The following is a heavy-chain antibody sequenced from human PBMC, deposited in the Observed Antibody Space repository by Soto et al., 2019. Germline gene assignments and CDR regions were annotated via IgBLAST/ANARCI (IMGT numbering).Heavy chain of an antibody. V-gene: IGHV5-51*01. D-gene: IGHD2-21*02. Sequence: PGESLKISCKGSGYPFTGYWIAWVRQMPGKGLEWMGIIFPGKSNTIYSPSFQGQVLISVDKSVSTAYLHWGTLKASDTAMYFCAREYVGVPTIPLPSYDYWGLGTLVTVSS. CDR2: IFPGKSNT. CDR1: GYPFTGYW. CDR3: AREYVGVPTIPLPSYDY. J-gene: IGHJ4*02.